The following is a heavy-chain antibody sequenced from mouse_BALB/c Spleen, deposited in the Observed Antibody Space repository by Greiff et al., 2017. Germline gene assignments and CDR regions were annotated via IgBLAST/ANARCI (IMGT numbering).Heavy chain of an antibody. Sequence: VQLQQSGAELVRSGASVKLSCTASGFNIKDYYMHWVKQRPEQGLEWIGWIDPENGDTEYAPKFQGKATMTADTSSNTAYLQLSSLTSEDTAVYYCMYYGSSYAYWGQGTLVTVSA. CDR2: IDPENGDT. CDR1: GFNIKDYY. J-gene: IGHJ3*01. CDR3: MYYGSSYAY. D-gene: IGHD1-1*01. V-gene: IGHV14-4*02.